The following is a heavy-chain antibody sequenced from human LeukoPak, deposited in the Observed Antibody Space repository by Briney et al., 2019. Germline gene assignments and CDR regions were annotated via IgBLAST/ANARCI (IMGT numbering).Heavy chain of an antibody. CDR1: GFTFISYS. J-gene: IGHJ4*02. CDR3: ARDPRAAGTSAYY. Sequence: GGSLRLSCAASGFTFISYSMNWVRQAPGKGLEGVAVISYDGSNNYYADSVKGRFTISRDNSKNTLYLQMNRLRAEDTAVYYCARDPRAAGTSAYYWGQGTLVTVSS. CDR2: ISYDGSNN. V-gene: IGHV3-30*03. D-gene: IGHD6-13*01.